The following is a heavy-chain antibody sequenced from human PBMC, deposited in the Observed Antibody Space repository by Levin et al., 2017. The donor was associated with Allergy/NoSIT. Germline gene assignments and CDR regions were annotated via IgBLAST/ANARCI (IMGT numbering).Heavy chain of an antibody. Sequence: GGSLRLSCAASGFTFSSYAMSWVRQAPGKGLEWVSAISGSGGSTYYADSVKGRFTISRDNSKNTLYLQMNSLRAEDTAVYYCAKVDLDRGYSYLGYFDYWGQGTLVTVSS. D-gene: IGHD5-18*01. CDR3: AKVDLDRGYSYLGYFDY. J-gene: IGHJ4*02. CDR1: GFTFSSYA. V-gene: IGHV3-23*01. CDR2: ISGSGGST.